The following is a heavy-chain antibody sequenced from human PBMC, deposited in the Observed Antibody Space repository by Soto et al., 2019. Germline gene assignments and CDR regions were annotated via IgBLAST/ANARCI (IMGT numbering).Heavy chain of an antibody. D-gene: IGHD6-19*01. Sequence: SVKVSCKASGGTFSSYAISWVRQAPGQGLEWMGGIIPIFGTANYAQKFQGRVTITADKSTSTAYMELSSLRSEDTAVYYCAREKSGWYYYYYGMDVWGQGTTVTVSS. CDR2: IIPIFGTA. CDR1: GGTFSSYA. J-gene: IGHJ6*02. V-gene: IGHV1-69*06. CDR3: AREKSGWYYYYYGMDV.